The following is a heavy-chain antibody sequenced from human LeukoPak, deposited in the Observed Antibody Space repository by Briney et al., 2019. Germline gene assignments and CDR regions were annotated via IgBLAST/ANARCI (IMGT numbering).Heavy chain of an antibody. Sequence: ASVKVSCKASGGTFSSYAISWVRQAPGQGLEWMGGIIPIFGTANYAQKSQGRVTITADESTSTAYMELSSLRSEDTAVYYCAREEDSSSSVSQAFDPWGQGTLVTVSS. CDR1: GGTFSSYA. J-gene: IGHJ5*02. CDR3: AREEDSSSSVSQAFDP. D-gene: IGHD6-6*01. CDR2: IIPIFGTA. V-gene: IGHV1-69*01.